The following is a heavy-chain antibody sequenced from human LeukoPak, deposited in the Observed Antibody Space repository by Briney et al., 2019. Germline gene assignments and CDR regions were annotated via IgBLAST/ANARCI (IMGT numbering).Heavy chain of an antibody. CDR1: GFTFSSYW. V-gene: IGHV3-7*01. J-gene: IGHJ5*01. CDR2: IKQDGSEK. Sequence: GVSLRLSCAASGFTFSSYWMSWVRQAPGKGLEWVANIKQDGSEKYYVDSVKGRFTISRDNAKNSLYLQMNSLRAEDTAVYYCAKTPKYYYESGGYYSCFDSWGQGTLVTVSS. CDR3: AKTPKYYYESGGYYSCFDS. D-gene: IGHD3-22*01.